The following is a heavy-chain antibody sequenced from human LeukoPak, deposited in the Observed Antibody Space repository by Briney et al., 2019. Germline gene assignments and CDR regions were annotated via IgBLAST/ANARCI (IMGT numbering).Heavy chain of an antibody. J-gene: IGHJ4*02. Sequence: GGSLRLSCAASGFTVSSNYMSWVRKAPGKGLEWVSSISYTGAYIYYADSVKGRFTISRDNAQNSLYLQMNSLRAEDTAIYYCVRDRGTYRPIDYWGQGTLVTVSS. CDR2: ISYTGAYI. D-gene: IGHD1-26*01. CDR1: GFTVSSNY. CDR3: VRDRGTYRPIDY. V-gene: IGHV3-21*04.